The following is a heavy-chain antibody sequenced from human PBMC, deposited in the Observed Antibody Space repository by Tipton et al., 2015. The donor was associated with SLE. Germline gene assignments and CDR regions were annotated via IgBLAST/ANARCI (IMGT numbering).Heavy chain of an antibody. V-gene: IGHV4-59*01. J-gene: IGHJ6*03. CDR3: AREGVHFWSGSSYYYYYYMDV. Sequence: TLSLTCTVSGGSISSYYWNWLRQPPGKGLEWIGYIYYSGGTNYNPSLKSRVTLSVDTSRDQFSLNLSSVTAADTAVYYCAREGVHFWSGSSYYYYYYMDVWGKGTTVTVSS. D-gene: IGHD3-3*02. CDR1: GGSISSYY. CDR2: IYYSGGT.